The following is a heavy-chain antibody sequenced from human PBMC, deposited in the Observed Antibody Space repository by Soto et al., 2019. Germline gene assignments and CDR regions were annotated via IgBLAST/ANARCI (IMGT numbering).Heavy chain of an antibody. D-gene: IGHD2-2*01. CDR3: ASRTRAVWFDP. CDR2: INHSGST. J-gene: IGHJ5*02. Sequence: QVQLQQWGAGLLKPSETLSLTCAVYGGSFSGYYWSWIRQPPGKGLEWIGEINHSGSTNYNPSLKARVTLSVATAKHQVSLKLSPVTAADTAVYYCASRTRAVWFDPWGQGTLVTVSS. V-gene: IGHV4-34*01. CDR1: GGSFSGYY.